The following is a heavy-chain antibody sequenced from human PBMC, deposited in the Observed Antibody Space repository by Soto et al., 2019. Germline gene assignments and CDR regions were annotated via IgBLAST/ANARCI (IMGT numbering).Heavy chain of an antibody. V-gene: IGHV4-34*01. Sequence: SETLSLTCAVYGGSFSGYYWSWIRQPPGKGLEWIGEINHSGSTNYNPSLKSRVTISVDTSKNQFSLKLSSVTAADTAVYYCARGNSYYGLGAFDIWGQGTMVTVSS. CDR2: INHSGST. D-gene: IGHD4-17*01. J-gene: IGHJ3*02. CDR3: ARGNSYYGLGAFDI. CDR1: GGSFSGYY.